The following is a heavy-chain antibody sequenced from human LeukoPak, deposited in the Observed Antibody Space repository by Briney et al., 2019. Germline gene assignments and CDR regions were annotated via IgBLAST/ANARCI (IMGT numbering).Heavy chain of an antibody. Sequence: GGSLRLSCAASGFSFSSYRMNWVRQAPGKGLEWVSSVSNSGDYIHYADSVKGRFTISRDNAKNSLFLQMNSLRAEDTAVYYCARGAEYDGSGSYYDGNWFDPWGQGTLVTVSS. CDR1: GFSFSSYR. D-gene: IGHD3-10*01. CDR3: ARGAEYDGSGSYYDGNWFDP. J-gene: IGHJ5*02. V-gene: IGHV3-21*01. CDR2: VSNSGDYI.